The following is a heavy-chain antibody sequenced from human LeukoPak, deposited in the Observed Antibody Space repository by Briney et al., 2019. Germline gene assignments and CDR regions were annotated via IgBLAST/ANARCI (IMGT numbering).Heavy chain of an antibody. V-gene: IGHV1-18*01. CDR1: GYTFTSYG. CDR3: ARDREVGATTFSDVPYYYYYMDV. Sequence: ASVKVSCKASGYTFTSYGISWVRQAPGQGLEWMGWISAYNGNTNYAQKLQGRVTMTTDTSTSTAYMELRSLRSDDTAVYYCARDREVGATTFSDVPYYYYYMDVWGKGTTVTVSS. J-gene: IGHJ6*03. D-gene: IGHD1-26*01. CDR2: ISAYNGNT.